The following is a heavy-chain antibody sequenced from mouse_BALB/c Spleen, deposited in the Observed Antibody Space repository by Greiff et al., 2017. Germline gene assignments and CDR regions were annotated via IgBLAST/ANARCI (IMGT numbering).Heavy chain of an antibody. CDR2: ISSGGST. CDR1: GFTFSSYA. D-gene: IGHD2-3*01. J-gene: IGHJ4*01. Sequence: EVKLQESGGGLVKPGGSLKLSCAASGFTFSSYAMSWVRQTPEKRLEWVASISSGGSTYYPDSVKGRFTISRDNARNILYLQMSSLRSEDTAMYYCARDGYYGGYAMDYWGQGTSVTVSS. CDR3: ARDGYYGGYAMDY. V-gene: IGHV5-6-5*01.